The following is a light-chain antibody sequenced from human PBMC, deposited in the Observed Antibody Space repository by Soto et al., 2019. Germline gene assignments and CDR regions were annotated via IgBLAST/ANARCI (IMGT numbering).Light chain of an antibody. J-gene: IGLJ1*01. V-gene: IGLV2-14*01. CDR3: SSYTSSSTFPRG. CDR2: EVS. Sequence: QSVLTQPASVSGSPGQSITISCTGTSSDVGGYNYVSWYQQHPGKAPKLMIYEVSNRPSGVSNRSSGSKSGNTASLTISGLQAEDEADYYCSSYTSSSTFPRGFGTGTKVTVL. CDR1: SSDVGGYNY.